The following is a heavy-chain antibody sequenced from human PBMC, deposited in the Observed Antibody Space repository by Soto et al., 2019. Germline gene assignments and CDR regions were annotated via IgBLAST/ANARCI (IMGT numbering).Heavy chain of an antibody. CDR2: MNPNSGNT. Sequence: ASVKVSCKASGYTFTSYDINWVRQATGQGLEWMGWMNPNSGNTGYAQKFQSRVTMTRNTSISTAYMELSSLGSEDTAVYYCARGRIAAAGSWFDPWGQGSLVTV. V-gene: IGHV1-8*01. CDR3: ARGRIAAAGSWFDP. J-gene: IGHJ5*02. CDR1: GYTFTSYD. D-gene: IGHD6-13*01.